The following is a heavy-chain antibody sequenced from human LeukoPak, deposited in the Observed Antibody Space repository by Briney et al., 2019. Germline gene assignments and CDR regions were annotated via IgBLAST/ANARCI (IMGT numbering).Heavy chain of an antibody. CDR3: ARDGGRSSEAFDI. D-gene: IGHD6-13*01. Sequence: KPSQTLSLTCTVSGGSISSGSYYWSWLPQPAGKGLEWIGRIYTSGSTNYNPSLKSRVPISVDTSKTQFSLKLSSVTAADTAVYYCARDGGRSSEAFDIWGQGTMVTVSS. CDR2: IYTSGST. V-gene: IGHV4-61*02. J-gene: IGHJ3*02. CDR1: GGSISSGSYY.